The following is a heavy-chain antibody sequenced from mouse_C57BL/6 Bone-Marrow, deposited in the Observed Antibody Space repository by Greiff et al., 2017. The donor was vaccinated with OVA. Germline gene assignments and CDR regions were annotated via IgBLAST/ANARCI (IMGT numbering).Heavy chain of an antibody. J-gene: IGHJ2*01. V-gene: IGHV1-54*01. CDR1: GYAFTNYL. CDR3: ARYLTGSDY. CDR2: INPGSGGT. D-gene: IGHD4-1*01. Sequence: QVQLKQSGAELVRPGTSVKVSCKASGYAFTNYLIEWVKQRPGQGLEWIGVINPGSGGTNYNEKFKGKATLTADKSSSTAYMQLSSLTSEDSAVYFCARYLTGSDYWGQGTTLTVSS.